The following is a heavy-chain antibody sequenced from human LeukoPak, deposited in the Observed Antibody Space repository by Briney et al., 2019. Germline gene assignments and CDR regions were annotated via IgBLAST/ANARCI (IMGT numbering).Heavy chain of an antibody. D-gene: IGHD1-26*01. J-gene: IGHJ3*02. CDR2: IYYSGST. Sequence: SETLSLTCTVSGGSISSYYWSWIRQPPGKGLEWSGYIYYSGSTNYNPSLKSRVTISVDTSKNQFSLKLSSVTAADTAVYYCARVLAYSGSYLDAFDIWGQGTMVTVSS. V-gene: IGHV4-59*01. CDR1: GGSISSYY. CDR3: ARVLAYSGSYLDAFDI.